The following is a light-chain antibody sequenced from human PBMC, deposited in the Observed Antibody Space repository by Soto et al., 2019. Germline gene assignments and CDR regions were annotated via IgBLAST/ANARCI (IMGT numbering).Light chain of an antibody. CDR1: RSDVGGYNY. Sequence: QSVLTQPRSVSGSPGQSVTISCTGTRSDVGGYNYVSWYQQHPGKAPRLMIYAVSQRPSEVPDRFSGSKSGNTASLTISGLQAEDEADYYCCSYAGSYTFVVFGGGTKVTVL. CDR3: CSYAGSYTFVV. J-gene: IGLJ2*01. V-gene: IGLV2-11*01. CDR2: AVS.